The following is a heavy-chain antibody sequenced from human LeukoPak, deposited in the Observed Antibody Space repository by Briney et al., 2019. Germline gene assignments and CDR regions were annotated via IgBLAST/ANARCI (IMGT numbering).Heavy chain of an antibody. CDR3: ARDYRSVADY. CDR1: GLTFTNYE. Sequence: GGSLRLSCAASGLTFTNYEMNWVRQAPGKGLEWVSYISSSGSTVYYADSVKGRFTISRDDAKNSLYLQMNSLRAEDTAVYYCARDYRSVADYWGQGTLVTVSS. D-gene: IGHD2-15*01. CDR2: ISSSGSTV. J-gene: IGHJ4*02. V-gene: IGHV3-48*03.